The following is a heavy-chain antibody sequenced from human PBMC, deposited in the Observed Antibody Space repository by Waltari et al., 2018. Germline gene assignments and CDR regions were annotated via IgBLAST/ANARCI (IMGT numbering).Heavy chain of an antibody. CDR1: GGSISSHY. CDR3: ARGGSTVTTPFDY. CDR2: IYYRGST. V-gene: IGHV4-59*11. J-gene: IGHJ4*02. Sequence: QVQLQESGPGLVKPSETLSLTCTVSGGSISSHYWSWIRQPPGKGLEWIGYIYYRGSTNYNPSLKSRVTISVDTSKNQFSLKLSSVTAADTAVYYRARGGSTVTTPFDYWGQGTLVTVSS. D-gene: IGHD4-17*01.